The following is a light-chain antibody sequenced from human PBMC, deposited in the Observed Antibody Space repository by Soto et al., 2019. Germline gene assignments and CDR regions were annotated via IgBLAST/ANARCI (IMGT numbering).Light chain of an antibody. CDR1: SSDLGAGYR. V-gene: IGLV1-40*01. CDR2: DNT. CDR3: QSFANYLSAVV. Sequence: QSVLTQPPSVSGAPGERVTISCTGSSSDLGAGYRVRWYQQVPGTAPKLLIYDNTNRPSGVSVRFSGSKSGTSASLAISGLQAEDEADYYCQSFANYLSAVVFVGGTKLTVL. J-gene: IGLJ2*01.